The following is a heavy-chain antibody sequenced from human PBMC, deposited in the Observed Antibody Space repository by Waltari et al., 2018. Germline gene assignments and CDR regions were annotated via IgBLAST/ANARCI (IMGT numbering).Heavy chain of an antibody. CDR2: IIPIFGTA. V-gene: IGHV1-69*01. J-gene: IGHJ4*02. CDR3: ARTSTYDILTGYYITYFDY. Sequence: GQGLGWMGGIIPIFGTANYAQKFQGRVTITADESTSTAYMELSSLRSEDTAVYYCARTSTYDILTGYYITYFDYWGQGTLVTVSS. D-gene: IGHD3-9*01.